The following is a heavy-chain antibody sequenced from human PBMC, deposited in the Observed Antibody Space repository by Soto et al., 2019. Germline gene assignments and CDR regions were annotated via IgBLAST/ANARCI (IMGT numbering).Heavy chain of an antibody. D-gene: IGHD2-15*01. CDR2: ISSSSSYI. Sequence: GGSLRLSCAASGFTFSSYSMNWVRQAPGKGLEWVSSISSSSSYIYYADSVKGRFTISRDNAKNSLYLQMNSLRAEDTAVYYCARYCSGGTCYGTVDAFDIWGQGTMVTVSS. CDR3: ARYCSGGTCYGTVDAFDI. CDR1: GFTFSSYS. V-gene: IGHV3-21*01. J-gene: IGHJ3*02.